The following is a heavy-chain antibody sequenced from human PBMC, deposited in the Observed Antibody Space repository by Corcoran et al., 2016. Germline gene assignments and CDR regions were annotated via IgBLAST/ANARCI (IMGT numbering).Heavy chain of an antibody. J-gene: IGHJ4*02. CDR2: ISSSSSYI. CDR1: GFTFSSYS. CDR3: AFFGVVIGG. V-gene: IGHV3-21*01. Sequence: EVQLVESGGGLVKPGGSLRLSCAASGFTFSSYSMNWVRQAPGKGLEWVSSISSSSSYIYYAESVKGRFTISRDNAKNSLYLQMNSVRAEDTAVYYCAFFGVVIGGWGQGTLVTVSS. D-gene: IGHD3-3*01.